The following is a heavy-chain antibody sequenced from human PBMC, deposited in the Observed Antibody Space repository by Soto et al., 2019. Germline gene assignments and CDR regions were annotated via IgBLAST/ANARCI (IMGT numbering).Heavy chain of an antibody. J-gene: IGHJ3*02. CDR1: GGSFSGYY. V-gene: IGHV4-34*01. D-gene: IGHD3-16*01. CDR2: INHSGST. CDR3: ANLDMITFGGIIGPHDEFDI. Sequence: SETLSLTCAVYGGSFSGYYWTWIRQPPGTGLEWIGEINHSGSTNYNPSLKSRVTISVDTSKNQFSLKLSSVTVADTAVYYCANLDMITFGGIIGPHDEFDIWGQGTMVTVSS.